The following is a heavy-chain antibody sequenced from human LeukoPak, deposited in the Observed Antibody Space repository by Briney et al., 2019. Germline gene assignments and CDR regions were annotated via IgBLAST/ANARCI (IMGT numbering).Heavy chain of an antibody. V-gene: IGHV3-23*01. Sequence: GGSLRLSCAASGFTLSSYAMSWVRQAPGKGLEWDSAISGSGGSTYYADSVKGRFTISRDNSKNTLYLQMNSLRAEDTAVYYCARERSGSYLGLNYYHMDVWGKGTTVTVSS. D-gene: IGHD1-26*01. J-gene: IGHJ6*03. CDR2: ISGSGGST. CDR1: GFTLSSYA. CDR3: ARERSGSYLGLNYYHMDV.